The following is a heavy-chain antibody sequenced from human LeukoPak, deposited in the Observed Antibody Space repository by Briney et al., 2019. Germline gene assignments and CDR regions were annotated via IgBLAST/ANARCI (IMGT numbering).Heavy chain of an antibody. J-gene: IGHJ4*02. CDR1: GFTFDDYA. CDR3: AKEGLWTFDY. CDR2: ISWNSGSI. V-gene: IGHV3-9*01. Sequence: GGSLRLSCAASGFTFDDYAMHWVRQAPGKGLEWVSGISWNSGSIGYADSVKGRFTIPRDNAKNSLYLQMNSLRAEDTALYYCAKEGLWTFDYWGQGTLVTVSS. D-gene: IGHD3-10*01.